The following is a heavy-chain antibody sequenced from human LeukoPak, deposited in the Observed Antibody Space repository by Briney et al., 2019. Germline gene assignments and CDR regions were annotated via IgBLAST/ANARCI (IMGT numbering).Heavy chain of an antibody. V-gene: IGHV1-2*02. Sequence: ASVKVSCKASGYTFTGYYMHWVRQAPGQGLEWMGWINPNSGGTNYARKFQGRVTMTRDTSISTAYMELSRLRSDDTAVYYCARDLPRITGTTGWDYWGQGTLVTVSS. CDR2: INPNSGGT. CDR3: ARDLPRITGTTGWDY. CDR1: GYTFTGYY. D-gene: IGHD1-7*01. J-gene: IGHJ4*02.